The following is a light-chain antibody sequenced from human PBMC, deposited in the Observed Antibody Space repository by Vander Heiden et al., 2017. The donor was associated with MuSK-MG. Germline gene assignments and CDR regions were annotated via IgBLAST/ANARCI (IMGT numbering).Light chain of an antibody. J-gene: IGLJ3*02. CDR1: YSHIGTST. CDR2: STN. Sequence: QSVLTQPPSASGTPGQRVTIACSRSYSHIGTSTVSWYQQLPGMAPQLLIYSTNKQPSGVPDRFSGAKSGPSASLIISGLQSEDEADYSCAAWDDSLNGPVFGGGTKLTVL. CDR3: AAWDDSLNGPV. V-gene: IGLV1-44*01.